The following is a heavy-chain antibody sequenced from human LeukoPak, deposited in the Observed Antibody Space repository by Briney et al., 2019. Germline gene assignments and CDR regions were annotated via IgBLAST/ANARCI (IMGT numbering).Heavy chain of an antibody. J-gene: IGHJ6*03. V-gene: IGHV3-33*01. CDR1: GFTFSSYG. CDR2: IWYDGSNK. CDR3: ARDQGPGYYYYMDV. Sequence: AGGSLRLSCAASGFTFSSYGMHGVRQAPGKGLEGVAVIWYDGSNKYYADSVKGRFTISRDNSKNTLYLQMNSLRAEDTAVYYCARDQGPGYYYYMDVWGKGTTVTVSS. D-gene: IGHD1-14*01.